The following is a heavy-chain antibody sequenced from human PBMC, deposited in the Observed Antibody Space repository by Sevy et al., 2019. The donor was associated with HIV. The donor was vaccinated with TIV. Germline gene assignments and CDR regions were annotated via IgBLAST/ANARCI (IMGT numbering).Heavy chain of an antibody. CDR2: INAGNGNT. D-gene: IGHD6-19*01. V-gene: IGHV1-3*01. CDR3: ARVGRAVSEWLVLGGGGFDP. Sequence: ASVKVSCKASGYTFTSYAMHWVRQAPGQRLEWMGWINAGNGNTKYSQKFQGRVTITRDTSASTAYMELSSLRSEDTAVYYCARVGRAVSEWLVLGGGGFDPWGQGTLVTVSS. CDR1: GYTFTSYA. J-gene: IGHJ5*02.